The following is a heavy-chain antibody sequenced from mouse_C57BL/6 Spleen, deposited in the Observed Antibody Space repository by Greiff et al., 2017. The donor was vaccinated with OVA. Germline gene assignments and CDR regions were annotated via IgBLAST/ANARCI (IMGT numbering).Heavy chain of an antibody. CDR2: IYPGSGNT. CDR3: ARSYYSNSDWYFDV. CDR1: GYTFTDYY. J-gene: IGHJ1*03. D-gene: IGHD2-5*01. V-gene: IGHV1-76*01. Sequence: QVQLKESGAELVRPGASVKLSCKASGYTFTDYYINWVKQRPGQGLEWIARIYPGSGNTYYNEKFKGKATLTAEKSSSTAYMQLSSLTSEDSAVYFCARSYYSNSDWYFDVWGTGTTVTVSS.